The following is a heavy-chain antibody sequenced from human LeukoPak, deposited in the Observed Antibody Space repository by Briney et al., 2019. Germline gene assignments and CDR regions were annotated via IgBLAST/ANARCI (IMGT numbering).Heavy chain of an antibody. CDR3: ARSYYDILTGYYSYYFDY. J-gene: IGHJ4*02. Sequence: GESLKISCKGSGYSFTSYWIGWVRQMPGKGLEWMGIIYPGDSDTRYSPSFQGQVTTSADKSISTAYLQWSSLRASDTAMYYCARSYYDILTGYYSYYFDYWGQGTLVTVSS. CDR1: GYSFTSYW. CDR2: IYPGDSDT. V-gene: IGHV5-51*01. D-gene: IGHD3-9*01.